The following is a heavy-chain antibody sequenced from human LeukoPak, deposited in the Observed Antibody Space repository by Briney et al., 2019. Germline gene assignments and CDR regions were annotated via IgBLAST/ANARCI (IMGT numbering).Heavy chain of an antibody. Sequence: SETLSLTCALNGGSFSNYQWNWIRQTPGQGLEWIGQIHHSGHADYNPSLKSRVSISIDTSKNLFSLALRSVTAADTAVYYCARGSAVSGFDVWGQGTGVTVSS. CDR3: ARGSAVSGFDV. J-gene: IGHJ3*01. CDR1: GGSFSNYQ. CDR2: IHHSGHA. D-gene: IGHD6-19*01. V-gene: IGHV4-34*01.